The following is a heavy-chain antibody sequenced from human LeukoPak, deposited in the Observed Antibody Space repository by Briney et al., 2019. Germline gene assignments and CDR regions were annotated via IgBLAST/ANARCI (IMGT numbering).Heavy chain of an antibody. V-gene: IGHV4-59*11. CDR3: AKLEVGRFDP. CDR2: IYYRGST. CDR1: GASISSHY. D-gene: IGHD7-27*01. J-gene: IGHJ5*02. Sequence: SETLSLTCTVSGASISSHYWCWIRQSPGTGLEWIGDIYYRGSTTYNLSLKSRLSISLDTSRNQFSLNLSSVTAADTAVYYCAKLEVGRFDPWGQGILVTVSS.